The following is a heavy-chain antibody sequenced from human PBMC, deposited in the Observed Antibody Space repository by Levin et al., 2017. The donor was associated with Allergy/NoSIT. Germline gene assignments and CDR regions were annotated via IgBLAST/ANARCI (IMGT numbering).Heavy chain of an antibody. CDR3: ARAEVGSEH. CDR2: IYNSGSA. J-gene: IGHJ4*02. D-gene: IGHD3-10*01. CDR1: GGPISSGSYY. V-gene: IGHV4-61*02. Sequence: SETLSLTCKVSGGPISSGSYYWSWIRQPAAKGLEWIGRIYNSGSANYNPSLKSRVTISVDTSKNQFSLKLSSVTAADTAVYYCARAEVGSEHWGQGTLVTVSS.